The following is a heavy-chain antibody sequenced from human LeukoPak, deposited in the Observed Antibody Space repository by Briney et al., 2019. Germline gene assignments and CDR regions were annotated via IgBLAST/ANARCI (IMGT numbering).Heavy chain of an antibody. V-gene: IGHV3-30*02. CDR1: GFTFSSYG. Sequence: GGSLRLSCAASGFTFSSYGMHWVGQAPGQGLEGVAFIRYDGSNKYYADSVKGRFTMSRDNSKNKLYLEMNSLIPEDTARYYCAKPQEADLWVPDYWGQGTLVTVSS. J-gene: IGHJ4*02. D-gene: IGHD3-3*01. CDR3: AKPQEADLWVPDY. CDR2: IRYDGSNK.